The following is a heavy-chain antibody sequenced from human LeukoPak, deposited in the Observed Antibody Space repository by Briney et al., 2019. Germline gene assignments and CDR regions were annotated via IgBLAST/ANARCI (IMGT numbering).Heavy chain of an antibody. CDR2: INPNGGGT. Sequence: VASVKVSCKASGYTFTGYYMHWVRQAPGQGLEWMGWINPNGGGTNYAQKFQGRVTMTRDTSISTAYMELSRLRSDDTAVYYCARQQQWLVRGFDYWGQGTLVTVSS. J-gene: IGHJ4*02. CDR1: GYTFTGYY. CDR3: ARQQQWLVRGFDY. V-gene: IGHV1-2*02. D-gene: IGHD6-19*01.